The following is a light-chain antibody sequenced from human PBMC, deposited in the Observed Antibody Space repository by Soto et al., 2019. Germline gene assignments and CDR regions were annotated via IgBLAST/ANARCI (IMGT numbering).Light chain of an antibody. CDR2: LGS. CDR1: QSLLHSNGYNY. J-gene: IGKJ1*01. Sequence: DIVVTQSPLTLPVTPGETASISCRSSQSLLHSNGYNYLDWYLQKPGQSPQLLIYLGSNRASGVPDRFSGSGSGTDFTLKISRVEAEDVGVYYCVQDLQRPPWTFGQGTKVEIK. V-gene: IGKV2-28*01. CDR3: VQDLQRPPWT.